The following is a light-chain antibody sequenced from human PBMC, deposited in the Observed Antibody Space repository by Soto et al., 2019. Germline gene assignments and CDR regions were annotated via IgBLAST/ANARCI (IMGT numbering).Light chain of an antibody. CDR1: SSDIGGYDY. CDR3: SSYATSSTLDV. Sequence: QSALTQPASVSGSAGQSITISCTGTSSDIGGYDYVSWYQHHPGKAPRLILYDVSNRPSGVSNRFSGSKSGNTASLTISGLQAEDEAEYYCSSYATSSTLDVFGTGTKVTAL. CDR2: DVS. J-gene: IGLJ1*01. V-gene: IGLV2-14*03.